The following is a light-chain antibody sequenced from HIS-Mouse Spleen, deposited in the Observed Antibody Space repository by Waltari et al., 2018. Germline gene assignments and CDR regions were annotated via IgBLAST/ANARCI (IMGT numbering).Light chain of an antibody. Sequence: PPSVSVSPGQTARITCSGDALPKKYAYWYQKKSGQAPVLVIYEDSKRPSGIPERFSGSSSGTMATLTISGAQVEDEADYYCYSTDSSGNHRVFGGGTKLTVL. CDR1: ALPKKY. CDR3: YSTDSSGNHRV. V-gene: IGLV3-10*01. J-gene: IGLJ2*01. CDR2: EDS.